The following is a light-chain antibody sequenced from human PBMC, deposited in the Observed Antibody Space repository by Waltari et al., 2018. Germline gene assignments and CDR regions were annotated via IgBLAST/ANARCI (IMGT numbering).Light chain of an antibody. CDR1: QNIGNY. V-gene: IGKV3-20*01. Sequence: IVLTQSPGTLSLSPGGRATLTCRASQNIGNYLAWYQQKPGQAPRLLIDGTSSRAAGIPDRFSGSGSGADFSLTISRLEPEDFAVYYCQHHARLPATFGRGTKVE. CDR3: QHHARLPAT. CDR2: GTS. J-gene: IGKJ4*02.